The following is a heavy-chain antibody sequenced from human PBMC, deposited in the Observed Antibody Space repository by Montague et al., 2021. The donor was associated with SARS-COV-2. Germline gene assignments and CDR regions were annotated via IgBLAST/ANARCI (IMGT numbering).Heavy chain of an antibody. V-gene: IGHV4-34*01. J-gene: IGHJ6*03. CDR3: VRGGGNILTNYYYYYYLDV. CDR1: GGSFSGWY. D-gene: IGHD4-23*01. CDR2: INRRGNT. Sequence: SETLSLTCAVYGGSFSGWYWSWVRQPPGKGLEWIGEINRRGNTIYNPSLKSRVTISEDTSKSQSSLKLSSVTAADTAVYYCVRGGGNILTNYYYYYYLDVWGTGTTVTVSS.